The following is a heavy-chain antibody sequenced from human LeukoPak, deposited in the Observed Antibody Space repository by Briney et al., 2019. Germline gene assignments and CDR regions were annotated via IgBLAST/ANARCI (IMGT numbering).Heavy chain of an antibody. Sequence: SETLSLTCAVYGGSFSGYYWSWIRQPPGKGLEWIGEINHSGSTNYNPSLKSRVTISVDTSKNQFSLKLSSVTAADTAVYYCARHVRYFYYFDYWGQGTLVTVSS. D-gene: IGHD1-14*01. J-gene: IGHJ4*02. CDR2: INHSGST. V-gene: IGHV4-34*01. CDR1: GGSFSGYY. CDR3: ARHVRYFYYFDY.